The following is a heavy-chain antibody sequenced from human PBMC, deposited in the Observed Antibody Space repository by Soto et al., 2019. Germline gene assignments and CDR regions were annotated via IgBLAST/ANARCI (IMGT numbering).Heavy chain of an antibody. CDR2: IFSSGST. CDR3: ARDQGVVVTADNWFDP. CDR1: GVSITDYS. D-gene: IGHD2-21*02. J-gene: IGHJ5*02. V-gene: IGHV4-4*07. Sequence: ETLSLTGPVSGVSITDYSWVWIRQPSGKGLEWIGRIFSSGSTNYNPSLKGLITMSLDTSKNQFSLKLNSETATDTAVYFCARDQGVVVTADNWFDPWGQGILVTVYS.